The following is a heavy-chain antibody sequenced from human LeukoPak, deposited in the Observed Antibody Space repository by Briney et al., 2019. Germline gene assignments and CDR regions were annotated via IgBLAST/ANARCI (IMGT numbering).Heavy chain of an antibody. J-gene: IGHJ4*02. CDR1: GFTFSSYE. V-gene: IGHV3-48*03. CDR2: ISQSGNTV. Sequence: GGSLRLSCAASGFTFSSYEMKWVRQAPGKGLEWVSYISQSGNTVYYAVSVKGRFTISRDNAKNSLYLQMNSLRAEDTTVYYCARDDVEYTSTRYKGIFDYWGQGSLVTLSS. CDR3: ARDDVEYTSTRYKGIFDY. D-gene: IGHD6-13*01.